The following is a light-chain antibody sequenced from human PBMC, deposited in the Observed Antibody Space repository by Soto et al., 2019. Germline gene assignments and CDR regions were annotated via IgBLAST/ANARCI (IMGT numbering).Light chain of an antibody. CDR3: QVSYRTFWT. CDR1: QSISNY. CDR2: TAS. Sequence: DIQMTQSPSSLSASVGDRVTITCRASQSISNYVNWYQHKPGKAPNLLIHTASTLQSGVPSRLSGSGSGTDFTLTISCLQPEDFATYYCQVSYRTFWTVGQGTKVQIK. J-gene: IGKJ1*01. V-gene: IGKV1-39*01.